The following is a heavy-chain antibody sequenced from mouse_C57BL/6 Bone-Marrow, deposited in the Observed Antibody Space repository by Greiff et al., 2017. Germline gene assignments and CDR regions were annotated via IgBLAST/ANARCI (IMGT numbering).Heavy chain of an antibody. J-gene: IGHJ1*03. Sequence: QVQLQQSGPGLVQPSQSLSITCTVSGFSLTSYGVHWVRQSPGKGLEWLGVIWRGGSTDYNAAFMSRLSITKDNSKSQVFFKMNSLQADDTAIYYCAKNWGYSYWYFDVWGTGTTVTVSS. CDR3: AKNWGYSYWYFDV. V-gene: IGHV2-5*01. CDR2: IWRGGST. CDR1: GFSLTSYG.